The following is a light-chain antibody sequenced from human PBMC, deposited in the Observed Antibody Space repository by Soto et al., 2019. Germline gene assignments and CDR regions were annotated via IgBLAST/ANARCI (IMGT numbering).Light chain of an antibody. CDR2: DVN. CDR1: SSDVGGYNY. CDR3: RFYTSSSTEV. V-gene: IGLV2-14*03. Sequence: QSALTQPASVSGSPGQSITISCTGTSSDVGGYNYVSWYQHHPGKAPKLLIYDVNSRPSGVSDRFSGSKSCNTACLTISGLQAEEEAEYYCRFYTSSSTEVFGTGTKLAVL. J-gene: IGLJ1*01.